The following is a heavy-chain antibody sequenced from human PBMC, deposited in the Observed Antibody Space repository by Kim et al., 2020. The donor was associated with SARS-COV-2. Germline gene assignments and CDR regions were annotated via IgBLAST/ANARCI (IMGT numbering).Heavy chain of an antibody. J-gene: IGHJ4*02. D-gene: IGHD6-19*01. Sequence: GGSLRLSCAASGFTFSSYWMHLVRQAPGKGLVWVSRINSDGSSTSYADSVKGRFTISRDNAKNTLYLQMNSLRAEDTAVYYCARETPRAGTNFDYWGQGTLVTVSS. CDR2: INSDGSST. CDR1: GFTFSSYW. CDR3: ARETPRAGTNFDY. V-gene: IGHV3-74*01.